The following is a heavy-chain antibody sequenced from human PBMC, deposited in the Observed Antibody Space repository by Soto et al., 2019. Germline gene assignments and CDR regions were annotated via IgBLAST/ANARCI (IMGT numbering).Heavy chain of an antibody. CDR2: INPNNGAT. V-gene: IGHV1-2*02. CDR3: ATWGGMHSKLVLGAFDV. D-gene: IGHD7-27*01. CDR1: GYTFAGYY. Sequence: QVHLVQSGAEVKKPGASVRVSCKASGYTFAGYYMHWVRQAPGQGLEWMGWINPNNGATNYTQKFQGRVTMTSDRSTSTVYMEVSGLRSDDTAVFYCATWGGMHSKLVLGAFDVWGQGTMITVSS. J-gene: IGHJ3*01.